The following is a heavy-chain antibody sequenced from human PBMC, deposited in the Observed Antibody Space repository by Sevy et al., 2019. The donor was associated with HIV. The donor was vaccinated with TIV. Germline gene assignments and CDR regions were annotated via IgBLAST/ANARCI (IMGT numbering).Heavy chain of an antibody. V-gene: IGHV3-53*01. CDR2: IYSGGST. CDR3: ARRGGIAAAGTGPRGYYYYMDV. Sequence: GGSLRLSCAASGFTVSSNYMSWVRQAPGKGLEWVSVIYSGGSTYYADSVKGRFTISRDNSKNTLYLQMNSLRAEDTAMYYCARRGGIAAAGTGPRGYYYYMDVWGKGTTVTVSS. D-gene: IGHD6-13*01. J-gene: IGHJ6*03. CDR1: GFTVSSNY.